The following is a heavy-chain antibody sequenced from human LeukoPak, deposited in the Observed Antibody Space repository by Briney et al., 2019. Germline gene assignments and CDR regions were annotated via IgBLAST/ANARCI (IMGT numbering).Heavy chain of an antibody. J-gene: IGHJ5*02. CDR1: GASISNYY. D-gene: IGHD3-10*01. CDR2: IYYSGST. Sequence: SETLSLTCTVSGASISNYYWSWIRQSPGKGLEWIGHIYYSGSTNYNPSLKSRVTISVDTSKNQFSLKLSSVTAADTAVYYCARFYYGSGNYYNNWFDPWGQGTLVTVSS. CDR3: ARFYYGSGNYYNNWFDP. V-gene: IGHV4-59*08.